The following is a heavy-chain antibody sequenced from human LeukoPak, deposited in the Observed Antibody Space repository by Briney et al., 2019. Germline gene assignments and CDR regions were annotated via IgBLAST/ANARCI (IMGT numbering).Heavy chain of an antibody. CDR3: APSRRYSSSWVDC. Sequence: ASVKVSCKASGYTFTDYYMHWVQQAPGKGLEWLGRVDPEDGETIYAEKFQGRVTITADTSTDTAYMELSSLRSEDTAVYYCAPSRRYSSSWVDCWGQGTLATVSS. CDR2: VDPEDGET. D-gene: IGHD6-13*01. CDR1: GYTFTDYY. V-gene: IGHV1-69-2*01. J-gene: IGHJ4*02.